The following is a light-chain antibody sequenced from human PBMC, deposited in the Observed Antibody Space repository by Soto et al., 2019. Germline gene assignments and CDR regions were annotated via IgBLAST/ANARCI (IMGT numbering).Light chain of an antibody. V-gene: IGLV2-23*02. Sequence: QSALTQPASVSGSPGQSITISCTGTSSDIGNYYLVSWYQHHPGKAPKLIFYDVYKRPSGVSNRFSGSKSGNTASLTISGLQAEDEADYYYCSYAGSSGVLFGGGTKVTVL. CDR1: SSDIGNYYL. CDR3: CSYAGSSGVL. J-gene: IGLJ2*01. CDR2: DVY.